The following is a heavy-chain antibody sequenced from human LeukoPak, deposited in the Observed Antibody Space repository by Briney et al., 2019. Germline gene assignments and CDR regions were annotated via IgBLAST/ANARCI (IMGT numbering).Heavy chain of an antibody. CDR2: ISYDGGNK. CDR3: AGELSLRWFDP. Sequence: GGSLRLSCAASGFTFSSYAMHWVRQAPGKGLEWVAVISYDGGNKYYADSVKGRFTISRDNSKNTLYLQMNSLRAEDTAVYYCAGELSLRWFDPWGQGTLVTVSS. CDR1: GFTFSSYA. J-gene: IGHJ5*02. V-gene: IGHV3-30-3*01. D-gene: IGHD3-16*02.